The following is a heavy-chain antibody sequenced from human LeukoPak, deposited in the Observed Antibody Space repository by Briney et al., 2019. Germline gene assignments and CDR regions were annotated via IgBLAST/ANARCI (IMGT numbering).Heavy chain of an antibody. D-gene: IGHD6-13*01. J-gene: IGHJ4*02. V-gene: IGHV3-74*01. CDR1: GFRFSDYW. CDR2: INSDGSST. CDR3: ARGTTSSSWSSCDY. Sequence: GGSLRLSCAASGFRFSDYWMYWVRQAPGKGLVWVSRINSDGSSTSYADSVKGRFTISRDNAKNTLYLQMNSLRAEDTAVYYCARGTTSSSWSSCDYWGQGTLVTVSS.